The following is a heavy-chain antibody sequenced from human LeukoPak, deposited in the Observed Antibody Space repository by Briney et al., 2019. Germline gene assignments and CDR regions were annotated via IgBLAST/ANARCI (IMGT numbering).Heavy chain of an antibody. V-gene: IGHV1-69*13. J-gene: IGHJ4*02. CDR3: ARAYSNFPFDY. CDR2: IIPIFGTA. Sequence: ASVKVSCKASGGTFSSYAISWVRQAPGQGLEWMGGIIPIFGTANYAQKFQGRVTITADESTSTAYMGLSSLRSEDTAVYYCARAYSNFPFDYWGQGTLVTVSS. D-gene: IGHD4-11*01. CDR1: GGTFSSYA.